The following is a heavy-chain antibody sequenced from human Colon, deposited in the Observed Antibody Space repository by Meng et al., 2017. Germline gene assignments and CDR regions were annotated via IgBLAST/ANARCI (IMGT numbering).Heavy chain of an antibody. CDR3: VRSRAWVRTGFDP. J-gene: IGHJ5*02. V-gene: IGHV4-34*01. CDR1: GGSFSVYY. D-gene: IGHD1/OR15-1a*01. CDR2: INHSGGT. Sequence: QVQLQQWGAGLLKPSETLSLTCAVYGGSFSVYYWSWIRQPPGKGLEWIGEINHSGGTNYNPSLKSRVTISVDTSKNQFSLKLSSVTAADTAVYYCVRSRAWVRTGFDPWGQGTLVTVSS.